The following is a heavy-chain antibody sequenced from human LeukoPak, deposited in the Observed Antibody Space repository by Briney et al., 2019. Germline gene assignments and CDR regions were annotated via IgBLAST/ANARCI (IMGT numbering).Heavy chain of an antibody. V-gene: IGHV3-43*02. D-gene: IGHD6-13*01. Sequence: GGSLRLSCAASGFTLYDYAMHWVRQAPGKGLEWVSLISGDGGSTYYADSVKGRFTISRDNSKNSLYLQMNSLRTEDTALYYCAKSFFGTAASGGFDYWGQGTLVTVSS. CDR3: AKSFFGTAASGGFDY. CDR1: GFTLYDYA. J-gene: IGHJ4*02. CDR2: ISGDGGST.